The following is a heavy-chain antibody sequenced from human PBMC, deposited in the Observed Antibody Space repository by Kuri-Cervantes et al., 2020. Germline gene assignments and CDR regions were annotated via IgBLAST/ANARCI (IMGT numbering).Heavy chain of an antibody. J-gene: IGHJ4*02. D-gene: IGHD2-2*01. CDR2: MNPNSGNT. CDR1: GGTFSSYA. CDR3: TRLREGCSTTSCYYDY. Sequence: ASVKVSCKASGGTFSSYAISWVRQAPGQGLEWMGWMNPNSGNTGYAQKFQGRVTMTRNTSISTAYMELSSLRSEDTAVYYCTRLREGCSTTSCYYDYWGQGTLVTVSS. V-gene: IGHV1-8*02.